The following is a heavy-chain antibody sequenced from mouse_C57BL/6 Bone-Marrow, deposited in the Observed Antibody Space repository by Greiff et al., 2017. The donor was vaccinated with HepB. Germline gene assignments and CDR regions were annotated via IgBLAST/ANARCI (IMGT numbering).Heavy chain of an antibody. D-gene: IGHD1-1*01. V-gene: IGHV5-12*01. CDR3: ARLGYYGSSSYWYFDV. J-gene: IGHJ1*03. CDR1: GFTFSDYY. CDR2: ISNGGGST. Sequence: EVQLQESGGGLVQPGGSLKLSCAASGFTFSDYYMYWVRQTPEKRLEWVAYISNGGGSTYYPDTVKGRFTISRDNAKNTLYLQMSRLKSEDTAMYYCARLGYYGSSSYWYFDVWGTGTTVTVSS.